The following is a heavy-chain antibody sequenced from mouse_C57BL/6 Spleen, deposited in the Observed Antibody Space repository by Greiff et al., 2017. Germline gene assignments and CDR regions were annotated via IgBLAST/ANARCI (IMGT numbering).Heavy chain of an antibody. D-gene: IGHD3-3*01. CDR3: ARSRDDYYAMDY. J-gene: IGHJ4*01. V-gene: IGHV1-55*01. CDR2: IYPGSGST. CDR1: GYTFTSYW. Sequence: VQLQQPGAELVKPGASVKMSCNASGYTFTSYWITWVKQRPGQGLEWIGDIYPGSGSTNYNEKFKSKATLTVDTSSSTAYMQLSSLTSEDSAVYYCARSRDDYYAMDYWGQGTSVTVSS.